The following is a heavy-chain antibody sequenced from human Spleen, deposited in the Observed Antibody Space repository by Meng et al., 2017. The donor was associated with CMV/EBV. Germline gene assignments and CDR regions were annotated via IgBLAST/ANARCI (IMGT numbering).Heavy chain of an antibody. CDR1: GYTFSSYG. J-gene: IGHJ6*02. D-gene: IGHD2-2*01. CDR2: ISVHNGNT. CDR3: ARDPHIVVVPAAYYYYYGMDV. V-gene: IGHV1-18*01. Sequence: ASVKVSCKASGYTFSSYGISWVRQAPGQGLEWMGWISVHNGNTNHAQKVQGRVSMSTDTSTSTAYMELRSLRPDDTAVYYCARDPHIVVVPAAYYYYYGMDVWGQGTTVTVSS.